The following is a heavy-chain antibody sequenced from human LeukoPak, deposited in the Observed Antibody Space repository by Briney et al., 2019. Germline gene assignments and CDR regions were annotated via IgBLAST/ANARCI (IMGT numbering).Heavy chain of an antibody. J-gene: IGHJ3*02. Sequence: ASVKVSCKASGYTFTSYGISWVRQAPGQGLEWMGWISAYNGNTNYAQKPQGRVTMTTDTSTSTAYMELRSLRSDDTAVYSCARDLLITIFPDAFDIWGQGTMVTVSS. CDR3: ARDLLITIFPDAFDI. CDR1: GYTFTSYG. CDR2: ISAYNGNT. D-gene: IGHD3-9*01. V-gene: IGHV1-18*01.